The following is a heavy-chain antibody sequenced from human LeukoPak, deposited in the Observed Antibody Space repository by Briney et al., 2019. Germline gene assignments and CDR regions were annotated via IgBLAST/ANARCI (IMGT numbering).Heavy chain of an antibody. Sequence: SETLSLTCTVSGGSISSYYWSWIRQPPGKGLEWIGYIYYSGSTNYNPSLESRVTISVDTSKNQFSLKLSSVTAADTAVYYCARVLRGSWYEDPNWFDPWGQGTLVTVSS. J-gene: IGHJ5*02. CDR2: IYYSGST. CDR3: ARVLRGSWYEDPNWFDP. D-gene: IGHD6-13*01. CDR1: GGSISSYY. V-gene: IGHV4-59*01.